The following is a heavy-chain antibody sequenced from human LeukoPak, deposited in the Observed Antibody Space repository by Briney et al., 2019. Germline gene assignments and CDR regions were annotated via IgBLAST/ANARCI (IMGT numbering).Heavy chain of an antibody. CDR3: AKARYSSGWDYFDY. CDR1: GFTFSSYA. V-gene: IGHV3-23*01. J-gene: IGHJ4*02. Sequence: GASLRLSCAASGFTFSSYAMSWVRQDPGKGLEWVSGISGSGGGTYYVDSVKGRFTISRDNSNDTLYLQMNSLRADDTAVYYCAKARYSSGWDYFDYWGQGTLVTVSS. CDR2: ISGSGGGT. D-gene: IGHD6-19*01.